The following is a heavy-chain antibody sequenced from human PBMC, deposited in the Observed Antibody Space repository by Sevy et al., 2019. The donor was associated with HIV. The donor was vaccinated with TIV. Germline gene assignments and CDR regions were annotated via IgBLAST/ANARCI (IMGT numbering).Heavy chain of an antibody. D-gene: IGHD3-22*01. J-gene: IGHJ6*02. CDR3: AHDYYDSSGYLDYYYYGMDV. Sequence: SETLSLTCTVSGGSISSSSYYWRWIRQPPGKGLEWIGSIYYSGSTYYNPSLKSRVTISVDTSENQFSLKLSSVTAADTAVYYCAHDYYDSSGYLDYYYYGMDVWGQGTTVTVSS. CDR1: GGSISSSSYY. CDR2: IYYSGST. V-gene: IGHV4-39*01.